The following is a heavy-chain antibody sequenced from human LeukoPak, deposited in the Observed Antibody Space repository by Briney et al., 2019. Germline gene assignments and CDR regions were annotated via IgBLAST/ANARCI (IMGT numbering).Heavy chain of an antibody. Sequence: PGRSLRLSCAASGFTFSSCGMHWVRQAPGKGLEWVAVIWYDGSNKYYADSVKGRFTISRDNSKNTLYLQMNSLRAEDTAVYYCARDRNWGSGGAFDIWGQGTMVTVSS. CDR2: IWYDGSNK. V-gene: IGHV3-33*01. CDR3: ARDRNWGSGGAFDI. D-gene: IGHD7-27*01. CDR1: GFTFSSCG. J-gene: IGHJ3*02.